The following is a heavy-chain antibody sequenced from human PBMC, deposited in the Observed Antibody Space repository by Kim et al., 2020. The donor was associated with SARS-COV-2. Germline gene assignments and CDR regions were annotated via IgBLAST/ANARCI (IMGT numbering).Heavy chain of an antibody. D-gene: IGHD2-8*02. CDR2: INDSGDYT. Sequence: GGSLRLSCAASGFTFSTYAMSWVRQAPGKGLEWVSTINDSGDYTYYADSVKGRFTISRDNSKNTLHLQMSSLRVEDTAIYYCAKTIWWQGEYWGQGTLVTVSS. CDR1: GFTFSTYA. J-gene: IGHJ4*02. V-gene: IGHV3-23*01. CDR3: AKTIWWQGEY.